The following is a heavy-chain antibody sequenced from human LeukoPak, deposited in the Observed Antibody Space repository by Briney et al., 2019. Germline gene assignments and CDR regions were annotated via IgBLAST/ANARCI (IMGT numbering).Heavy chain of an antibody. CDR2: INHSGST. V-gene: IGHV4-34*01. CDR3: ASSPDSSGYNI. D-gene: IGHD3-22*01. J-gene: IGHJ3*02. Sequence: SETLSLTCAVYGGSFSGYYWSWIRQPPGKGLEWIGEINHSGSTNYNPSLKSRVTISVDTSKNQFSPKLSSVTAADTAVYYCASSPDSSGYNIWGQGTMVTVSS. CDR1: GGSFSGYY.